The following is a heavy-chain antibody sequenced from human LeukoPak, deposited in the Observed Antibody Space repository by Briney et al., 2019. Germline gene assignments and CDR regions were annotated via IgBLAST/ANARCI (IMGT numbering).Heavy chain of an antibody. Sequence: SETPSLTCTVSGGSINPYYWTWIRQPPGKGLEWIGSIYYSGSTYYNPSLKSRVTISVDTSKNQFSLKLSSVTAADTAVYYCARYGDYYGSGSYYTPFDYWGQGTLVTVSS. CDR3: ARYGDYYGSGSYYTPFDY. CDR2: IYYSGST. D-gene: IGHD3-10*01. CDR1: GGSINPYY. J-gene: IGHJ4*02. V-gene: IGHV4-39*01.